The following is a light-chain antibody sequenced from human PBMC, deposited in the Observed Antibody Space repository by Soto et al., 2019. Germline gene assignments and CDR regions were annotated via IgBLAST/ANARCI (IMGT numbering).Light chain of an antibody. CDR1: SSDIGAYNY. Sequence: QSALTQPASVSGSPGQSITISCTGTSSDIGAYNYVSWYQQHPGKAPKLVIYDVNNRPSGVSNRFSGSRSGNTASLTISGLQAEDEADYFCTSYTRSSTYVFGNGTKVTVL. V-gene: IGLV2-14*03. CDR2: DVN. CDR3: TSYTRSSTYV. J-gene: IGLJ1*01.